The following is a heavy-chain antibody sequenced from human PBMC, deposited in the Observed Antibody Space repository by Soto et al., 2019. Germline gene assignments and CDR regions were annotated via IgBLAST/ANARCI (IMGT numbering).Heavy chain of an antibody. D-gene: IGHD3-10*01. CDR2: IHYTGST. CDR3: ARQAGEFVYYMDL. Sequence: QLQLQESGPGLVKPSESLSLTCTVSSGSISSSYYYWGWIRQPPGKGLEWIGAIHYTGSTYYNPPHRSRVTISVGPSKNQFSRKMRSVTAADTAVYLCARQAGEFVYYMDLWGKGATGTVSS. V-gene: IGHV4-39*01. CDR1: SGSISSSYYY. J-gene: IGHJ6*03.